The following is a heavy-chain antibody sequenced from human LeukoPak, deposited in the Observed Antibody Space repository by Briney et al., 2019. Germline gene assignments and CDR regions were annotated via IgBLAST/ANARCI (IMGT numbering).Heavy chain of an antibody. CDR2: IIPILGIA. CDR3: ARGTYYYDSSGPTRIYANPSAYDL. CDR1: GGTFSSYA. J-gene: IGHJ4*02. D-gene: IGHD3-22*01. Sequence: SVKVSCKASGGTFSSYAISWVRQAPGQGLEWMGRIIPILGIANYAQKFQGRVTITADKSTSTAYMELSSLRSEDTAVYYCARGTYYYDSSGPTRIYANPSAYDLWGQGTLVTVSS. V-gene: IGHV1-69*04.